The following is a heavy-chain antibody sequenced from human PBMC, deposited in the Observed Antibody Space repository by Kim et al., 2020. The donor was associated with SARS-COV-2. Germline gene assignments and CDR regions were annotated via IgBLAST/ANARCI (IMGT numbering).Heavy chain of an antibody. D-gene: IGHD2-21*02. CDR2: ISIDGSVT. CDR1: GFTFSDYW. Sequence: GGSLRLSCAASGFTFSDYWMHWVRQTPGKGLVCVSRISIDGSVTTYTDSVKGRFTISRDNAKNMLFLQMKSLRDEDTAVYYCAREVVTGNGGLKYWCQGT. V-gene: IGHV3-74*01. J-gene: IGHJ4*02. CDR3: AREVVTGNGGLKY.